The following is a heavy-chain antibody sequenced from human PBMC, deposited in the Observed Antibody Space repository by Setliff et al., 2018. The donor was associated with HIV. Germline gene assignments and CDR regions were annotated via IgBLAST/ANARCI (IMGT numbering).Heavy chain of an antibody. CDR2: VFYTGFA. Sequence: PSETLSLTCTVSGDSIRGYYWSWIRQPPGKGLEWMGYVFYTGFAAYNPSLKSRLTISVDTSKSQFSLNLSSVTAADTAVYYCARSRPRSMDFYMDVWGKGTTVTVSS. J-gene: IGHJ6*03. CDR1: GDSIRGYY. D-gene: IGHD2-8*01. CDR3: ARSRPRSMDFYMDV. V-gene: IGHV4-59*01.